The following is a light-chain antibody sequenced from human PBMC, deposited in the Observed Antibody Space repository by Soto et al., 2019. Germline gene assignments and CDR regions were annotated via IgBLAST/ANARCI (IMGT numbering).Light chain of an antibody. V-gene: IGKV3-11*01. Sequence: EIVLTQSPATLSLSPGERATLSCWASQSVSNSLAWYQQRPGQSPRLLIYDVSTRATGIPARFGGSGSGTDFTLTISSLEPEDFAVYYCQQRTSSPITFGRGTRLEIK. CDR3: QQRTSSPIT. CDR1: QSVSNS. CDR2: DVS. J-gene: IGKJ5*01.